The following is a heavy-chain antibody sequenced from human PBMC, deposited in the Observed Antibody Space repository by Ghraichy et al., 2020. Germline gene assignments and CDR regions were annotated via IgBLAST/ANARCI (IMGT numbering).Heavy chain of an antibody. CDR3: ARALWFGELSAAYYYYYMDV. CDR2: INPNSGGT. D-gene: IGHD3-10*01. CDR1: GYTFTGYY. Sequence: ASVKVSCKASGYTFTGYYMHWVRQAPGQGLEWMGWINPNSGGTNYAQKFQGRVTMTRDTSISTAYMELSRLRSDDTAVYYCARALWFGELSAAYYYYYMDVWGKGTTVTVSS. V-gene: IGHV1-2*02. J-gene: IGHJ6*03.